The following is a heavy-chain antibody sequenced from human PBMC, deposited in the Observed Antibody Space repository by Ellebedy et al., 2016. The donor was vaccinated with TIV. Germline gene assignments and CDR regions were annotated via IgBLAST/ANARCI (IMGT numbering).Heavy chain of an antibody. CDR1: GFTFRSHG. D-gene: IGHD3-10*01. Sequence: GGSLRLSXVAPGFTFRSHGIYWVRQAPGKGLEWVAVLSSDGSNKYYADSVKGRFTISRDNSKNTLYLQMNSLRTDDLAVYYCARGCSSGSSDYWGQGTLVTVSS. J-gene: IGHJ4*02. CDR2: LSSDGSNK. CDR3: ARGCSSGSSDY. V-gene: IGHV3-30*03.